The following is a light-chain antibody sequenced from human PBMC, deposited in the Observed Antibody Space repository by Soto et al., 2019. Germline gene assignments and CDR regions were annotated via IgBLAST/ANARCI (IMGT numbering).Light chain of an antibody. CDR1: SSDVGSYNL. Sequence: QSALTQPASVSGSPGQSITISCTGTSSDVGSYNLVSWYQQHTGKAPQLMIYEVSKRPSGVSNRFSGSKSGNTASLTISGLQAEDEADYYCCSYAGSSTVFGGGTKLTVL. J-gene: IGLJ2*01. V-gene: IGLV2-23*02. CDR3: CSYAGSSTV. CDR2: EVS.